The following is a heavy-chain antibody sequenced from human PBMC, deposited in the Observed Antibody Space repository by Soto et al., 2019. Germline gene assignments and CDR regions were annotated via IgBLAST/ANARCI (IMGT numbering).Heavy chain of an antibody. Sequence: GESLKISCKGSGYSFTSYWIGWVRQMPGKGLEWMGIIYPGDSDTRYSSSFQGQVTISADKSISTAYLQWSSLKASDTAMYYCARLKGYYYDSSGYQYLDYWGQGTLVTVSS. J-gene: IGHJ4*02. CDR3: ARLKGYYYDSSGYQYLDY. CDR1: GYSFTSYW. D-gene: IGHD3-22*01. V-gene: IGHV5-51*01. CDR2: IYPGDSDT.